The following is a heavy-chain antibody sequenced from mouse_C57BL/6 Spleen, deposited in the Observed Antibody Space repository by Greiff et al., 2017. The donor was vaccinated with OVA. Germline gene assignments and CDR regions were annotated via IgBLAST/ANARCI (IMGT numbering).Heavy chain of an antibody. CDR2: IYPSDSET. CDR1: GYTFTSSW. J-gene: IGHJ4*01. V-gene: IGHV1-61*01. CDR3: ARYYYYAMCD. Sequence: VKLQQPGAELVRPGSSVKLSCKASGYTFTSSWMDWVKQRPGQGLEWIGNIYPSDSETHYNQKFKDKATLTVDKSTSTAYMQLSSLTSEDSAVYYCARYYYYAMCDWGQGTSVTFA.